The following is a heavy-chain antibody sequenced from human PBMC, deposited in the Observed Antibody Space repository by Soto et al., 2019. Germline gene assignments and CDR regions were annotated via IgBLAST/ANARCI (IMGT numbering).Heavy chain of an antibody. CDR3: ARDRAVTTFPNWFDP. D-gene: IGHD4-17*01. Sequence: SVKVSCKASGGTFSSYAISWLRQAPGQGLEWMGGIIPIFGTANYAQKFQGRVTITADESTSTAYMELSSLRSEDTAVYYCARDRAVTTFPNWFDPWGQGTRVTVSS. V-gene: IGHV1-69*13. CDR2: IIPIFGTA. J-gene: IGHJ5*02. CDR1: GGTFSSYA.